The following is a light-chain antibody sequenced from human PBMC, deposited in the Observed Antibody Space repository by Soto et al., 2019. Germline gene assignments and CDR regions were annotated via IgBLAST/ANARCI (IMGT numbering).Light chain of an antibody. Sequence: AIQLTQSPSSLSASVGDRVTTTCRASQGISSALAWYQQKLGKAPKLLIYDASSLESGAPSRFSGSGSGTDFTLTIISLQPEDFATYYCQQFNSYLRTFGGGTKVDIK. J-gene: IGKJ4*01. CDR3: QQFNSYLRT. CDR1: QGISSA. CDR2: DAS. V-gene: IGKV1-13*02.